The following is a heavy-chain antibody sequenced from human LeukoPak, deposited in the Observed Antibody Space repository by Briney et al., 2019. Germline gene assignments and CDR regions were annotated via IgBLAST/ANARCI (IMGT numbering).Heavy chain of an antibody. V-gene: IGHV4-34*01. J-gene: IGHJ5*02. Sequence: GSLRLSCAASGFTFSSYWMSWVRQPPGKGLEWIGEINHSGSTNYNPSLKSRVTISVDTSKNQFSLKLSSVTAADTAVYYCARFSRNLWGQGTLVTVSS. CDR1: GFTFSSYW. CDR3: ARFSRNL. CDR2: INHSGST.